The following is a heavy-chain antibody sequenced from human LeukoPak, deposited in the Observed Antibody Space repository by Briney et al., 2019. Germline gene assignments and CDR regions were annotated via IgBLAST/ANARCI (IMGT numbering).Heavy chain of an antibody. Sequence: GASVKVSCKASGYTFTSYGISWVRQAPGQGLEWMGGIIPIFGTANYAQKFQGRVTITADESTSTAYMELSSLRSEDTAVYYCATYDSSGYQFDYWGQGTLVTVSS. CDR2: IIPIFGTA. D-gene: IGHD3-22*01. CDR3: ATYDSSGYQFDY. CDR1: GYTFTSYG. J-gene: IGHJ4*02. V-gene: IGHV1-69*13.